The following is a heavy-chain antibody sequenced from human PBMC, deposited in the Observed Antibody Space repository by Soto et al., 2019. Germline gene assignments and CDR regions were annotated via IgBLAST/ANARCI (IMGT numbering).Heavy chain of an antibody. CDR2: INPVGGRI. CDR1: GYTFTSYQ. V-gene: IGHV1-46*01. CDR3: ARDGPPTTTGVGPSYTMDV. Sequence: QIQLVKSGAEGKNPGPSVKVSCKASGYTFTSYQMHWLRQAPGQGLEWMGIINPVGGRITYARRFQGRVMMTRDTSTNTVYMELRSLRSEDTAVYYCARDGPPTTTGVGPSYTMDVWGQGTTVTVS. J-gene: IGHJ6*02. D-gene: IGHD3-3*01.